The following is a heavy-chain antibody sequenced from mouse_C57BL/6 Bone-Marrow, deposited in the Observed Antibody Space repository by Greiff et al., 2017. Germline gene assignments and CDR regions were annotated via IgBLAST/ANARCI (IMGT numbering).Heavy chain of an antibody. CDR3: ARDRVISTVVDYYAMDY. J-gene: IGHJ4*01. V-gene: IGHV5-16*01. CDR2: INYDGSST. CDR1: GFTFSDYY. Sequence: EVQLEESEGGLVQPGSSMKLSCTASGFTFSDYYMPWVRQVPEKGLEWVANINYDGSSTYYLDSLKSRLIIASATARNILYLQMSSLKSEDTATYYCARDRVISTVVDYYAMDYWGQGTSVTVSA. D-gene: IGHD1-1*01.